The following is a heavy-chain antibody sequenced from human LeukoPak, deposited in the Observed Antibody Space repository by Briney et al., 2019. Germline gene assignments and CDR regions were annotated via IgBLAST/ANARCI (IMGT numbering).Heavy chain of an antibody. V-gene: IGHV1-8*01. Sequence: ASVKVSCKASGYTFTSYDINWVRQATGQGLERMGWMNPNSGNTGYAQKFQGRVTMTRNTSISTAYMELSSLRSEDTAVYYCARVSRYCSGGSCYGYYYYYGMDVWGQGTTVTVSS. CDR3: ARVSRYCSGGSCYGYYYYYGMDV. CDR2: MNPNSGNT. CDR1: GYTFTSYD. J-gene: IGHJ6*02. D-gene: IGHD2-15*01.